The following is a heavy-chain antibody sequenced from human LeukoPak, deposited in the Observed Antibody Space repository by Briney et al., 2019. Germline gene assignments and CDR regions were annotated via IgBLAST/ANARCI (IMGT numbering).Heavy chain of an antibody. CDR2: ISNSGSSI. CDR3: ARDGDTVLTRGYYYYMDV. V-gene: IGHV3-11*04. D-gene: IGHD4-23*01. J-gene: IGHJ6*03. Sequence: PGGSLRLSCAASGFTFSDSYMTWIRQAPGKGLEWVSYISNSGSSIYYADSVKGRFTTSRDNAKSSLYLQMNSLRAEDTAVYYCARDGDTVLTRGYYYYMDVWGKGTAVTVSS. CDR1: GFTFSDSY.